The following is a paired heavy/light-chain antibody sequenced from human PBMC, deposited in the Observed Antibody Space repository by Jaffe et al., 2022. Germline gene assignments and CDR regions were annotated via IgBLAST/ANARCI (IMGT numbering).Light chain of an antibody. V-gene: IGLV1-51*01. Sequence: QSVLTQPPSVSAAPGQKVTISCSGSSSNIGNNYVSWYQQLPGTAPKLLIYDNNKRPSGIPDRFSGSKSGTSATLGITGLQTGDEADYYCGTWDSSLSARVFGGGTKLTVL. CDR3: GTWDSSLSARV. CDR1: SSNIGNNY. J-gene: IGLJ3*02. CDR2: DNN.
Heavy chain of an antibody. CDR2: IIPIFGTA. V-gene: IGHV1-69*01. CDR1: GGTFSSYA. Sequence: QVQLVQSGAEVKKPGSSVKVSCKASGGTFSSYAISWVRQAPGQGLEWMGGIIPIFGTANYAQKFQGRVTITADESTSTAYMELSSLRSEDTAVYYCARTKVESFLEWLTYYYYYMDVWGKGTTVTVSS. CDR3: ARTKVESFLEWLTYYYYYMDV. D-gene: IGHD3-3*01. J-gene: IGHJ6*03.